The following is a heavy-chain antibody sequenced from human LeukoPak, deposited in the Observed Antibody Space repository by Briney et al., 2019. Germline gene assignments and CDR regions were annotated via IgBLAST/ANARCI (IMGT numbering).Heavy chain of an antibody. CDR2: TSPGDSDT. Sequence: GESLKISCKASGXNCTNYWSGWVRQMPGKGVEWIGFTSPGDSDTRYSPSFQGQVTISADKSICTAYLQWSSLKASDTAIYYCARRGDSYGRFDYWGQGILVTVSS. J-gene: IGHJ4*02. V-gene: IGHV5-51*01. CDR1: GXNCTNYW. CDR3: ARRGDSYGRFDY. D-gene: IGHD5-18*01.